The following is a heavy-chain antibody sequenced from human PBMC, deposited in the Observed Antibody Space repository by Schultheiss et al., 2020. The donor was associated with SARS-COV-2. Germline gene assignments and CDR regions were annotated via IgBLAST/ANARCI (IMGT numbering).Heavy chain of an antibody. J-gene: IGHJ6*03. D-gene: IGHD2-15*01. CDR3: ARVGCSGGSCYSHYYYYMDV. CDR2: IDPSDSYT. Sequence: GESLKISCKGSGYSFTSYWISWVRQMPGKGLEWMGRIDPSDSYTNYSPSFQGHVTISADKSISTAYLQWSSLKASDTAMYYCARVGCSGGSCYSHYYYYMDVWGKGTTVTVSS. CDR1: GYSFTSYW. V-gene: IGHV5-10-1*01.